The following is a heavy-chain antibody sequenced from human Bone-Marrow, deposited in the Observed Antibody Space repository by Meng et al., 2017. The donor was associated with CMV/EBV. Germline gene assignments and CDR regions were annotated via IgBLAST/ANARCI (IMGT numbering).Heavy chain of an antibody. J-gene: IGHJ4*02. CDR3: ATGGVQIDY. CDR1: GFTFSSYA. CDR2: ISYDGSNK. Sequence: GGSLRLSCAASGFTFSSYAMHWVRQAPGKGLEWVAVISYDGSNKYYADSVKGRFTISRDNSKNTLYLQMNSLRAEDTAVYYCATGGVQIDYWGQGTLVTVSS. V-gene: IGHV3-30-3*01. D-gene: IGHD3-16*01.